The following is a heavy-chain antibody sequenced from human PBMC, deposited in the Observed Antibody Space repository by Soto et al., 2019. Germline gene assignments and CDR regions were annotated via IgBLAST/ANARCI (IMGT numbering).Heavy chain of an antibody. CDR2: INLSGST. CDR1: GGSFSGYY. D-gene: IGHD3-22*01. Sequence: QVQLQQWGAGLLKPSETLSLTCAVYGGSFSGYYWSWIRQPPGKGLEWIGEINLSGSTNYNPSLKSRVTISVDTSKNQFSLKLSSVTAADTAVYYCARVGDRYYYDSSGYYPFDYWGQGTLVTVSS. CDR3: ARVGDRYYYDSSGYYPFDY. J-gene: IGHJ4*02. V-gene: IGHV4-34*01.